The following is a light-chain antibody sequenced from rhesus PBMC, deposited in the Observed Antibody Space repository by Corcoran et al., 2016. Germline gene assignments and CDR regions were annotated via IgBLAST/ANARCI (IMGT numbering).Light chain of an antibody. CDR2: AVS. V-gene: IGKV1S12*01. CDR3: QHYYDIPPT. J-gene: IGKJ1*01. Sequence: DIQMTQSPSALSAPVGDRVTISCRASQNIYSNLAWYQQKPGKAPKLLIYAVSRLLTGIPSLFSGIGSGTAFTLTISRLQPEASAAYYCQHYYDIPPTFGQGTKVEIK. CDR1: QNIYSN.